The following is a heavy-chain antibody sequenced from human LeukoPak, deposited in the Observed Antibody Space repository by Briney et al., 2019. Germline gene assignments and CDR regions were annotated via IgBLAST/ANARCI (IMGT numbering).Heavy chain of an antibody. Sequence: PGGSLRLSWSASGFTVIDYWMTSVRQAPGNGLEWGANIKPDGNKKYYVDSVKGRFTISRDNAKNSLYLQMNSLRVEDTAVYYCASYLYWWSDLGYWGQGTLVTVSS. CDR3: ASYLYWWSDLGY. CDR1: GFTVIDYW. CDR2: IKPDGNKK. V-gene: IGHV3-7*01. D-gene: IGHD2-8*02. J-gene: IGHJ4*02.